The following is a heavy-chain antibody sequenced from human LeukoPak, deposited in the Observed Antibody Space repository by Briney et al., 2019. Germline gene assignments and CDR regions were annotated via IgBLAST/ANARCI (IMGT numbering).Heavy chain of an antibody. Sequence: GEPLRISCKGSGYSFTSYWISCVREMPGKGLERMGRIDPSDTYPNYSPSFQGHVTISSDKSSKTAYLQWSSLKASDTAMYYCARHEGYSSSAEVYWGQGTLVTVSS. CDR2: IDPSDTYP. J-gene: IGHJ4*02. CDR1: GYSFTSYW. D-gene: IGHD6-13*01. V-gene: IGHV5-10-1*01. CDR3: ARHEGYSSSAEVY.